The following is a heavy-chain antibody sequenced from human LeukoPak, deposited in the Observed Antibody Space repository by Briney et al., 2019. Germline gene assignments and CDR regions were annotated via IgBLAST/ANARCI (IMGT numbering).Heavy chain of an antibody. CDR1: GGSISSYY. CDR3: ARLKYYYDSSGYRAEYFQH. Sequence: SETLSLTCTVSGGSISSYYWSWIRQPPGKGLEWIGYIYYSGSTNYNPSLRSRVTISVDTSKHQFSLKLGSVTAADTAVYYCARLKYYYDSSGYRAEYFQHWGQGTLVTVSS. CDR2: IYYSGST. J-gene: IGHJ1*01. D-gene: IGHD3-22*01. V-gene: IGHV4-59*01.